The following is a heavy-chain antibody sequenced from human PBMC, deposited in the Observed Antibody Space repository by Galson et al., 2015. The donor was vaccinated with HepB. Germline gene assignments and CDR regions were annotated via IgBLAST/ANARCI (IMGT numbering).Heavy chain of an antibody. CDR3: ARGSWESIYSGYAPFDH. V-gene: IGHV4-4*01. CDR1: GGSISTSNW. D-gene: IGHD5-12*01. CDR2: IYHSGSS. J-gene: IGHJ4*02. Sequence: ETLSLTCAVSGGSISTSNWWTWVRQSPGKGLEWIGEIYHSGSSDYNPSLKSRVTISVDKSKNEVSLKLSSVTAADTAVYFCARGSWESIYSGYAPFDHWGQGIPVTVSS.